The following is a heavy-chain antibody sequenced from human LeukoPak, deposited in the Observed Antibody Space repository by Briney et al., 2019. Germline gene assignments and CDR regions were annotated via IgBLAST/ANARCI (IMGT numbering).Heavy chain of an antibody. J-gene: IGHJ4*02. CDR1: GFTFSYYA. CDR3: ARELFSSGSCPDG. CDR2: IWSDGSNK. Sequence: PGRSLRLSCSASGFTFSYYAIHWVRQAPGKGLEWVALIWSDGSNKYYADSVKGRITISRDNSKNTVCLQMNSLRAEDTAVYYCARELFSSGSCPDGWGQGTLVTVSS. D-gene: IGHD3-10*01. V-gene: IGHV3-33*01.